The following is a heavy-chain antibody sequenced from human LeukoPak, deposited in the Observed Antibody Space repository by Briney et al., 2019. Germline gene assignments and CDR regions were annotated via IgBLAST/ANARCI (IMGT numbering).Heavy chain of an antibody. CDR2: IYYSGST. J-gene: IGHJ5*02. CDR3: ARRMGGLAVTTGYNWFDP. CDR1: GGSISSYY. Sequence: SETLSLTCTVSGGSISSYYWSWIRKPPGKGLEWLGYIYYSGSTNYNPSLKSRVTISVDTSKNQFSLKLSSVTAADTAVYYCARRMGGLAVTTGYNWFDPWGQGTLVTVSS. D-gene: IGHD4-17*01. V-gene: IGHV4-59*08.